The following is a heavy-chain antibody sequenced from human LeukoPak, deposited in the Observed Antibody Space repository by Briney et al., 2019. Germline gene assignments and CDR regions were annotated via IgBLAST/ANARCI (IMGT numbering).Heavy chain of an antibody. CDR2: IYPTDSDT. Sequence: GESLKISCKTSGYNFLTSWIGWVRQMPGKGLEWMGIIYPTDSDTRFSPSFQGLVTISVDKSITTAYLEWFSLKASDTAIYSCALKSGNDDAYDFWGQGTMVTVSS. CDR1: GYNFLTSW. V-gene: IGHV5-51*01. D-gene: IGHD1-1*01. CDR3: ALKSGNDDAYDF. J-gene: IGHJ3*01.